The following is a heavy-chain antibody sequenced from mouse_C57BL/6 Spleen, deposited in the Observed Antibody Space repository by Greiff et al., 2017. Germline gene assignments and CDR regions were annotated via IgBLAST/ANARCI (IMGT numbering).Heavy chain of an antibody. CDR2: INPNNGGT. CDR1: GYTFTDYY. V-gene: IGHV1-26*01. J-gene: IGHJ2*01. Sequence: EVQLQQSGPELVKPGASVKISCKASGYTFTDYYMNWVKQSHGKSLEWIGDINPNNGGTSYNQKFKGKATLTVDKSSSTAYMELRSLTSEDSAVYYCALWGGDYWGQGTTLTVSS. D-gene: IGHD1-1*02. CDR3: ALWGGDY.